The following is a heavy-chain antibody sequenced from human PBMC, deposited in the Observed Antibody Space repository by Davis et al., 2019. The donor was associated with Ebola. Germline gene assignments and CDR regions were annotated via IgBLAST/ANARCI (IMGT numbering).Heavy chain of an antibody. V-gene: IGHV1-46*01. CDR3: ARELYYYYDSSGCPDY. CDR1: GYTFTSYY. Sequence: ASVKVSCKASGYTFTSYYMHWVRQAPGQGLEWMGIINPSGGSTSYAQKFQGRVTMTTDTSTSTAYMELRSLRSDDTAVYYCARELYYYYDSSGCPDYWGQGTLVTVSS. D-gene: IGHD3-22*01. CDR2: INPSGGST. J-gene: IGHJ4*02.